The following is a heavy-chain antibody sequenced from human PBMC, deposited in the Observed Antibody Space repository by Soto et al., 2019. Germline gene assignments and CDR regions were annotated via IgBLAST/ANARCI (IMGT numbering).Heavy chain of an antibody. J-gene: IGHJ4*02. D-gene: IGHD5-18*01. V-gene: IGHV1-2*02. Sequence: QVQLVQSGAEVQKPGTSVKVSCKASGYTFSDYYVHWLRQAPGQGLEWMGWISPQSGGTHFSPKVEGRVTLTTDTSISTAFMVLSRLTSDDTAVYYCARGPRTQLWFPNVYWGQGTLVTVSS. CDR3: ARGPRTQLWFPNVY. CDR2: ISPQSGGT. CDR1: GYTFSDYY.